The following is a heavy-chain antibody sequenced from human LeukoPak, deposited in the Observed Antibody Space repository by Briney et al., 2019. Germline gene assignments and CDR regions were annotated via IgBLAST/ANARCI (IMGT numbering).Heavy chain of an antibody. J-gene: IGHJ4*02. Sequence: GGSLRLSCAASGFTFSSYTMSWVRQAPGKGLEWVSAISGSGGSTYYADSVKGRFTISRDNSENTLYLQMNSLRAEDTAVYYCAKGLFGGLDYWGQGTLVTVSS. CDR1: GFTFSSYT. V-gene: IGHV3-23*01. D-gene: IGHD3-10*02. CDR3: AKGLFGGLDY. CDR2: ISGSGGST.